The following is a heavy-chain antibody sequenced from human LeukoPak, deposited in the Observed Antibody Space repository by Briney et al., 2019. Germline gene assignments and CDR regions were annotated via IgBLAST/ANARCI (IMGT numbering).Heavy chain of an antibody. Sequence: SETLSLTCTVSGGSISSGSYYWSWIRQPAGKGLEWIGRIYTSGSTNYNPSLKSRVTTSVDTSKNQFSLKLSSVTAADTAVYYCASGLGTGGYSYGYNYWGQGTLVTVSS. CDR1: GGSISSGSYY. CDR2: IYTSGST. D-gene: IGHD5-18*01. J-gene: IGHJ4*02. V-gene: IGHV4-61*02. CDR3: ASGLGTGGYSYGYNY.